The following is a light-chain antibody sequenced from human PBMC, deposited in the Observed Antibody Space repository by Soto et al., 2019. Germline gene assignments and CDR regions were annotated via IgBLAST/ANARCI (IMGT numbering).Light chain of an antibody. CDR3: QSFDTSLSGFVV. J-gene: IGLJ2*01. V-gene: IGLV1-40*01. CDR2: DNN. CDR1: SSNIGAGYD. Sequence: QSVLTQPPSMSGAPGQRVTISCTGSSSNIGAGYDVHWYQQHPGTAPKLLIFDNNNRPSGVPDRVSGSKSDTSASLAITGLQAEDEADYYGQSFDTSLSGFVVFGGGTKLTVL.